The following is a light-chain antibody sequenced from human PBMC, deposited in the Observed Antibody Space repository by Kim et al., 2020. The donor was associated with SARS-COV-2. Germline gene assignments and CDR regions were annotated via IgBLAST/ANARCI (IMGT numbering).Light chain of an antibody. CDR3: QHSYSTPIT. CDR1: QNIKKW. V-gene: IGKV1-39*01. Sequence: DIQLTQSPSSLSASVGDRVTITCRASQNIKKWLTWHQQKAPGTAPKVLVYDASTLEPGVPSRFRGSGSGTEFTLTISSLQPEDSASYYCQHSYSTPITFGQGTRLEIK. J-gene: IGKJ5*01. CDR2: DAS.